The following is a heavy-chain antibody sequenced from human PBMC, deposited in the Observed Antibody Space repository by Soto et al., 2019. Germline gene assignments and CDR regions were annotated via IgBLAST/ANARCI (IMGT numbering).Heavy chain of an antibody. CDR1: GGSISSSSYY. V-gene: IGHV4-39*01. J-gene: IGHJ4*02. Sequence: SETLSLTCTVSGGSISSSSYYWGWIRQPPGKGLEWIGSIYYSGSTFYNPSLKSRVTISVDTFKNQFSLKLSSVTAADTAVYYCARHGNRTPNFDYWGQGTLVTVS. D-gene: IGHD1-1*01. CDR2: IYYSGST. CDR3: ARHGNRTPNFDY.